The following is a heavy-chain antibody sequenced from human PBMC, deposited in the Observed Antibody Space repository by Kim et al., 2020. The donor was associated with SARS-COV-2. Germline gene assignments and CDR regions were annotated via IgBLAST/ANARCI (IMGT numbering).Heavy chain of an antibody. V-gene: IGHV3-30*18. D-gene: IGHD2-21*02. Sequence: GGSLRLSCAASGFTFSSYGMHWVRQAPGKGLEWVAVISYDGSNKYYADSVKGRFTISRDNSKNTLYLQMNSLRAEDTAVYYCAKYGLPIDDPSGWFDPWGQGTLVTVSS. J-gene: IGHJ5*02. CDR2: ISYDGSNK. CDR3: AKYGLPIDDPSGWFDP. CDR1: GFTFSSYG.